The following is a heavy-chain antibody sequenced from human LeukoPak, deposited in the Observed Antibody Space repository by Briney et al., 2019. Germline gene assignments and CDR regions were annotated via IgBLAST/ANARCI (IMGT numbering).Heavy chain of an antibody. J-gene: IGHJ3*02. CDR1: GFTFSSYE. D-gene: IGHD5-12*01. CDR2: ISSSGSTI. CDR3: ARDGGDIVATTGAFDI. V-gene: IGHV3-48*03. Sequence: GGSLRLSCAASGFTFSSYEMNWVRQAPGKGLEWVSYISSSGSTIYYADFVKGRFTISRDNAKNSLYLQMNSLRAEDTAVYYCARDGGDIVATTGAFDIWGQGTMVTVSS.